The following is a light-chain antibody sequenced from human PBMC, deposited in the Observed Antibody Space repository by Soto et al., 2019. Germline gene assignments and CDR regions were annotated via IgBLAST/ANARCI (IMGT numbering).Light chain of an antibody. Sequence: EIVLTQSPGTLSLSPGLRATLSCRASQSVSSSYLAWYQQKPGQAPRLLIYGASSRATGIPDRFSGSGSVTDFTLTISRLEPEDFAVYYCQQYGSSPPTFGQGTKVEIK. J-gene: IGKJ1*01. CDR2: GAS. CDR3: QQYGSSPPT. CDR1: QSVSSSY. V-gene: IGKV3-20*01.